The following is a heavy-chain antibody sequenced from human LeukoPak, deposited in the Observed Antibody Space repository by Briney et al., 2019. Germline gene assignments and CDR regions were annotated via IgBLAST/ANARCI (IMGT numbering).Heavy chain of an antibody. D-gene: IGHD3-10*01. J-gene: IGHJ4*02. Sequence: GRSLRLSCAASGFTFSSYAMHWVRQAPGKGLEWVAVISYDGGNKYYADSVKGRFTISRDNSKNTLYLQMNSLRAEDTAVYYCARDRDYYGSGSSNFDYWGQGTLVTVSS. CDR3: ARDRDYYGSGSSNFDY. V-gene: IGHV3-30-3*01. CDR2: ISYDGGNK. CDR1: GFTFSSYA.